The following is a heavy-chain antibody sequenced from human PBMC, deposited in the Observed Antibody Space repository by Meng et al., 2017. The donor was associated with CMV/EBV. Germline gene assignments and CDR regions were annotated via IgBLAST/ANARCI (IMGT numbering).Heavy chain of an antibody. J-gene: IGHJ4*02. D-gene: IGHD6-6*01. CDR2: MIPIYGTA. CDR1: GGNISSPA. CDR3: ARASVGSSSHPYFDY. Sequence: SVKVSCKASGGNISSPAISWVRQAPGQGLEWVGGMIPIYGTAKYAKKVKGRVTITTDESTNTAHMELSSLRSEDTAVYYCARASVGSSSHPYFDYWGQGTLVTVSS. V-gene: IGHV1-69*05.